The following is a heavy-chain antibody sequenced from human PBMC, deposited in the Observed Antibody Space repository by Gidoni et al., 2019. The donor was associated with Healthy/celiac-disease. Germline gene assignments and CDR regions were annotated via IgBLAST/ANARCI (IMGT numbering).Heavy chain of an antibody. CDR1: GFTFDDYA. Sequence: EVQLVESGGGLVQPGRSLRLSCAASGFTFDDYAMHWVRQVPGKGLEWVSGISWNSGSIGYADSVKGRFTISRDNAKNSLYLKMNSLRAEDTALYYCAKGPWADVWGQGTTVTVSS. V-gene: IGHV3-9*01. J-gene: IGHJ6*02. CDR2: ISWNSGSI. D-gene: IGHD7-27*01. CDR3: AKGPWADV.